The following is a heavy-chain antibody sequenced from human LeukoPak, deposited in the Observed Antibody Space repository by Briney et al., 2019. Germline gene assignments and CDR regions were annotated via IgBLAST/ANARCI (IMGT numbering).Heavy chain of an antibody. CDR2: IYSGVRT. CDR1: LFTPSSNY. V-gene: IGHV3-53*01. CDR3: VRHRPFDP. Sequence: GGALRHSRVDSLFTPSSNYMSSVRQAPGKGVESVSLIYSGVRTYYADYVKGRFTISRDNSKSTLYLQMNSLRAEDTAVYYCVRHRPFDPWGQGTLVTVSS. J-gene: IGHJ5*02.